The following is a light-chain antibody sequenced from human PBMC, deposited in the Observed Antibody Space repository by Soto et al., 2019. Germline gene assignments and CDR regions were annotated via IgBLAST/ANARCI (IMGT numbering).Light chain of an antibody. Sequence: EIVLTQSASTLSLSPGERATLSCRASQSVSSYLAWYQQKPGQAPRLLIYGASTRATGIPVRFSGSGSGTEFTLTITSLQSEDFAVYYCQEYNNWHPITFGGGTKVDIK. V-gene: IGKV3-15*01. CDR3: QEYNNWHPIT. CDR2: GAS. CDR1: QSVSSY. J-gene: IGKJ4*01.